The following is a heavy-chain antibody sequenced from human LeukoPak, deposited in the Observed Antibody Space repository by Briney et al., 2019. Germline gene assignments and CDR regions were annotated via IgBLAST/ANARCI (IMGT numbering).Heavy chain of an antibody. D-gene: IGHD2-15*01. Sequence: LETLSLTCAVYGGSFSGYYWSWIRQPPGKGLEWIGEINHSGSTNYNPSLKSRVTISVDTSKNQFSLKLSSVTAADTAVYYCARGPMGQDIVVVVAATSPVYFQHWGQGTLVTVSS. V-gene: IGHV4-34*01. J-gene: IGHJ1*01. CDR3: ARGPMGQDIVVVVAATSPVYFQH. CDR2: INHSGST. CDR1: GGSFSGYY.